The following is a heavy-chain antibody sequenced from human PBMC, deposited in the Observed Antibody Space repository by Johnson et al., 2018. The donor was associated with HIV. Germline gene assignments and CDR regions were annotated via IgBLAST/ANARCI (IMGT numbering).Heavy chain of an antibody. CDR1: GFTFSSYA. D-gene: IGHD6-13*01. J-gene: IGHJ3*02. CDR3: ARWGEQQLVNAFDI. CDR2: ISYDGSNK. V-gene: IGHV3-30*04. Sequence: QVQLVESGGGVVQPGRTLRLSCAASGFTFSSYAMHWVRQAPGKGLEWVAVISYDGSNKYYADSVKGRFTISRDNSKNTLYLQMNSLRAEATAVYYCARWGEQQLVNAFDIWGQGTMVTVSS.